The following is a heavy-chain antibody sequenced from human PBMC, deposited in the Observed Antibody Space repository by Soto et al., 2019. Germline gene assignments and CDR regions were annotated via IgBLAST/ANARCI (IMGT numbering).Heavy chain of an antibody. D-gene: IGHD5-18*01. CDR3: ARRYGSCFDY. CDR2: IYDSGST. V-gene: IGHV4-59*08. J-gene: IGHJ4*02. Sequence: SATRSLTYTVPVVSISSYHWRWIRQPPGKGLEWIGYIYDSGSTNYNPSLKSRVTIPVDTSKSQFYLKLNSMTAADTAVYYCARRYGSCFDYWGQGTLVTVS. CDR1: VVSISSYH.